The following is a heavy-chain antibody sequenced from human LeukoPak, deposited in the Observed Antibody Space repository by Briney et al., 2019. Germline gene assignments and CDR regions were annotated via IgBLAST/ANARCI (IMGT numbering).Heavy chain of an antibody. D-gene: IGHD3-3*01. Sequence: GASVKVSCKASGYTFTGYYMHWVRQAPGQGLEWMGWINPNSGGTNYAQKFQGRVTMTRDTSISTANMELSRLRSDDTAVYYCARGWYDFWSGYYGYWGQGTLVTVSS. V-gene: IGHV1-2*02. CDR1: GYTFTGYY. J-gene: IGHJ4*02. CDR3: ARGWYDFWSGYYGY. CDR2: INPNSGGT.